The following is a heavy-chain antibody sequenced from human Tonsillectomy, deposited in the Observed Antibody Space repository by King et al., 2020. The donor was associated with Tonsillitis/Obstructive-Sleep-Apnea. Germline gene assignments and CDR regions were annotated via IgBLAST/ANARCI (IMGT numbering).Heavy chain of an antibody. Sequence: VQLVESGGGVVQPGRSLRLSCAASGLTFSSFAMHWVRQAPGKGLEWVAAISSDGSNKYYADSMKGRFTISRDNSKNTLYLQMNSLRGEDTAVYYCARDREAARRGCYFDYWGQGTLVTVSS. CDR3: ARDREAARRGCYFDY. J-gene: IGHJ4*02. CDR2: ISSDGSNK. D-gene: IGHD6-6*01. V-gene: IGHV3-30*04. CDR1: GLTFSSFA.